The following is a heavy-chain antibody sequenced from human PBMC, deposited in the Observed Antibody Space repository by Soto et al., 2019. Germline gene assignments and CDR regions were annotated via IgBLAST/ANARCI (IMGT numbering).Heavy chain of an antibody. CDR3: ARAQGVVELRYFDWSRGAFDI. J-gene: IGHJ3*02. V-gene: IGHV4-34*01. D-gene: IGHD3-9*01. CDR1: GGSFSGYY. Sequence: SETLSLTCAVYGGSFSGYYWSCLRQHPGKGLEWIVDINHSGSTNYNPSLKSRVTISVDTSKNQFSLKLSSVTAADTAVYYCARAQGVVELRYFDWSRGAFDIWGQGTMVT. CDR2: INHSGST.